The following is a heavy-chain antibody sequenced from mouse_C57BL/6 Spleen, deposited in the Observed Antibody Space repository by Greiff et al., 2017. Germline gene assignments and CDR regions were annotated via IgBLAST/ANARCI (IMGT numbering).Heavy chain of an antibody. CDR1: GYTFTGYW. CDR3: ARWTTTVLFDY. D-gene: IGHD1-1*01. J-gene: IGHJ2*01. Sequence: QVHLQQSGAELMKPGASVKLSCKATGYTFTGYWIEWVKQRPGHGLEWIGEFLPGSGSTNYNEKFKGRATFTADTSSNTAYMQLSSLTTEYSAIFYCARWTTTVLFDYWCQGTTLTVSS. V-gene: IGHV1-9*01. CDR2: FLPGSGST.